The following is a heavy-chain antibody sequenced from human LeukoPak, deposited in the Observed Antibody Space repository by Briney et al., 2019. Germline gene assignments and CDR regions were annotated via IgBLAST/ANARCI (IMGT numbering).Heavy chain of an antibody. D-gene: IGHD2-2*02. CDR2: ISYDGSNK. CDR1: GFTFSSYA. CDR3: ARARKDTLPVSRGMDV. V-gene: IGHV3-30-3*01. J-gene: IGHJ6*02. Sequence: GRSLRLSCAASGFTFSSYAMHWVRQAPGKGLEWVAVISYDGSNKYYADSVKGRFTISRDNSKNTLYLQMNSLRAEDTAVYHCARARKDTLPVSRGMDVWGQGPTVTVSS.